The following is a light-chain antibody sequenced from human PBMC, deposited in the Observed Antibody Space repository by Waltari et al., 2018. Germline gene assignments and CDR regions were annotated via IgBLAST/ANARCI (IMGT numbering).Light chain of an antibody. CDR2: KAS. CDR1: QSISDW. Sequence: SVGDRVTITCRASQSISDWLAWFQQKPGKAPKLLIYKASTLHTGVPSRFSGSGSGSEFTLTINSLQADDFATYFCQQYDAYPYTFGQGTKLEI. J-gene: IGKJ2*01. CDR3: QQYDAYPYT. V-gene: IGKV1-5*03.